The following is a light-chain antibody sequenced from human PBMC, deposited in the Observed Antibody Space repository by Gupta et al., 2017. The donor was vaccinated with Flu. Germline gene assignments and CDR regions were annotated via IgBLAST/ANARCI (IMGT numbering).Light chain of an antibody. CDR2: STS. Sequence: PSLTVSPGVTVTLTCTSSSGAVTSGYYPSWFQLKPGQAPRALIYSTSNKHSWTPARFSGSLLGGKAALTLSAVQPEDEAEYYCLLYFGGAPYWVFGGGTKLTVL. V-gene: IGLV7-43*01. CDR3: LLYFGGAPYWV. J-gene: IGLJ3*02. CDR1: SGAVTSGYY.